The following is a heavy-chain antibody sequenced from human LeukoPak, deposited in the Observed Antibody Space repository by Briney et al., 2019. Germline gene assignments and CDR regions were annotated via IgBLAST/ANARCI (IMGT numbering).Heavy chain of an antibody. Sequence: GGSLRLSCAATGFTFNTYYIHWVRQAPGKGLVWVSRVNTDGSSSNYADSVKGRFTISRDDAKNTLYLQMNSLRAEDTAVYYCAKGPLLWDWGQGTLVTVSS. D-gene: IGHD2/OR15-2a*01. CDR1: GFTFNTYY. J-gene: IGHJ4*02. CDR2: VNTDGSSS. CDR3: AKGPLLWD. V-gene: IGHV3-74*01.